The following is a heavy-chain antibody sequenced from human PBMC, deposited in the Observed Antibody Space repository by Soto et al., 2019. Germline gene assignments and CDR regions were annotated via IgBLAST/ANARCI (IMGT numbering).Heavy chain of an antibody. CDR2: IIPFLRTP. CDR3: AKSLCHTTACPNPSYDYYAMDV. Sequence: QVQLVQSGPEVKKPGSSVKVSCESSGDTFRSYAMSWVRQAPGQGLEWMGGIIPFLRTPNYSQKFQGRVTITADESTRTTYRELRCLSSQDTARYVCAKSLCHTTACPNPSYDYYAMDVLGTGTTVTVSS. V-gene: IGHV1-69*01. J-gene: IGHJ6*04. D-gene: IGHD1-1*01. CDR1: GDTFRSYA.